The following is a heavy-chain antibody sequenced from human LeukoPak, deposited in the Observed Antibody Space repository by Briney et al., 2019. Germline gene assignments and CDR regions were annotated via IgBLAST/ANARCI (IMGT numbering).Heavy chain of an antibody. CDR3: ARGKTQCSSTSCPYFDY. Sequence: SETLSLTCAVYGGSFSGYYWSWIRQPPGKGLEWIGEINHSGSTKYNPSLKSRVTISVDTSKNQFSLKLSSVTAADTAVYYCARGKTQCSSTSCPYFDYWGQGTLVTVSS. CDR2: INHSGST. J-gene: IGHJ4*02. CDR1: GGSFSGYY. V-gene: IGHV4-34*01. D-gene: IGHD2-2*01.